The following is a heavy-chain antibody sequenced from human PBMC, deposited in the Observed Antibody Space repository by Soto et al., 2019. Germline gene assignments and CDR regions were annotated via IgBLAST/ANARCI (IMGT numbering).Heavy chain of an antibody. Sequence: SVRVSCKASGDTSSNYGVSWVRQAPGQGLEWMGGILPVFGTTTYARNFQGRITITADKSTSTVYMELTSLRSDDTATYYCARDPDEVVGTDYHYYGMDVWDQGATVTVSS. CDR2: ILPVFGTT. J-gene: IGHJ6*02. CDR3: ARDPDEVVGTDYHYYGMDV. CDR1: GDTSSNYG. V-gene: IGHV1-69*06. D-gene: IGHD1-26*01.